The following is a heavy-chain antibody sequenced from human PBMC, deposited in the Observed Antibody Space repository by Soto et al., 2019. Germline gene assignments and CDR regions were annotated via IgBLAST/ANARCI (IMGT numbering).Heavy chain of an antibody. CDR2: INPGGST. J-gene: IGHJ5*02. V-gene: IGHV4-34*01. D-gene: IGHD2-2*01. CDR1: GGSFSGYF. Sequence: PSETLSLTCAVSGGSFSGYFWNWIRQPPGKGLEWIGEINPGGSTTYNPSLKSRVTISADTSKNQFSLNLSSVTAADTAVYYCARGKGQLLLVRPKGFHPWGQGTVVTVSS. CDR3: ARGKGQLLLVRPKGFHP.